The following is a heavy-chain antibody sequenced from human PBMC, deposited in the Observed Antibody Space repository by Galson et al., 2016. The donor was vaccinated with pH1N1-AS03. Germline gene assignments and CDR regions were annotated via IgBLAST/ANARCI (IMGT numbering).Heavy chain of an antibody. J-gene: IGHJ4*02. CDR1: GFTFSSYA. V-gene: IGHV3-64*01. CDR3: ARGPVSYSNYWFPPPDY. Sequence: SLRLSCAASGFTFSSYAMHWVRQAPGKGLEYVSAISGNGFSTYYASSVKDRFTISRDNSKNTLFLQMGGLRPEDMAVYYCARGPVSYSNYWFPPPDYWGQGTLVTASS. CDR2: ISGNGFST. D-gene: IGHD6-13*01.